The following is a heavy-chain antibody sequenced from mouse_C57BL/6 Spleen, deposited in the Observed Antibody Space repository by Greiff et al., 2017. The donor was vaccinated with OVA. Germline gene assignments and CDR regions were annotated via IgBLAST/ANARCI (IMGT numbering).Heavy chain of an antibody. Sequence: VQLQQPGAELVKPGASVKVSCTASGYTFTSYWMHWVKQRPGQGLEWIGRIHPSDSDTNYNQKFKGKATLAVDNSSRTAYKQLSIITTEDSAVYYCAIKASGLFAYWGQGTLVTVAA. D-gene: IGHD3-2*02. CDR3: AIKASGLFAY. J-gene: IGHJ3*01. V-gene: IGHV1-74*01. CDR2: IHPSDSDT. CDR1: GYTFTSYW.